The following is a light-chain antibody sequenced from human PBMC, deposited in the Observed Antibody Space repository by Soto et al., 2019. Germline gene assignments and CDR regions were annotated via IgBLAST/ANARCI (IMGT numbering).Light chain of an antibody. J-gene: IGLJ2*01. CDR1: SGHSSYA. CDR2: VNSNGSH. V-gene: IGLV4-69*01. Sequence: QLVLTQSPSASASLGASVKLTCTLRSGHSSYAIAWHQQQPEKGPRYLMKVNSNGSHSKGDGIPDRFSGSSSGAERYLTISSLQSEDDADYYCQTWGSGIRVVFGGGTKLTVL. CDR3: QTWGSGIRVV.